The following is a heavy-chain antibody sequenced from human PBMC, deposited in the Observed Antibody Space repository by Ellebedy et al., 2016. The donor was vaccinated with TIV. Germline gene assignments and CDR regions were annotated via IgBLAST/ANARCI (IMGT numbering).Heavy chain of an antibody. CDR1: GFTFTSHS. CDR2: ISSHGSFQ. J-gene: IGHJ4*02. V-gene: IGHV3-21*06. D-gene: IGHD4-23*01. CDR3: LRADYAGNSESPRYYLKSRY. Sequence: GESLKISXATSGFTFTSHSLTWVRQAPGKGLEWVASISSHGSFQYYTDSLKGRFTISKDDTNNSVYLQMNNLRAEDTAVYYCLRADYAGNSESPRYYLKSRYWGQGTLVTVSS.